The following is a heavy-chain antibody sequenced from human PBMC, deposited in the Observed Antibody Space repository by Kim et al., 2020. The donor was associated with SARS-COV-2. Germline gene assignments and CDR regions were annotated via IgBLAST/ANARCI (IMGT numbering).Heavy chain of an antibody. CDR3: ARAYCGGDCYLAPYYYGMDV. J-gene: IGHJ6*02. V-gene: IGHV1-69*13. CDR1: GGTFSSYA. CDR2: IIPIFGTA. D-gene: IGHD2-21*02. Sequence: SVKVSCKASGGTFSSYAISWVRQAPGQGLEWMGGIIPIFGTANYAQKFQGRVTITADESTSTAYMELSSLRSEDTAVYYCARAYCGGDCYLAPYYYGMDVWGQGTTVTVSS.